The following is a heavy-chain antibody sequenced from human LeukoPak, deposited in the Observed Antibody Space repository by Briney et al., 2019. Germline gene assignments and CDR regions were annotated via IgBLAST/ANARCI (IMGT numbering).Heavy chain of an antibody. V-gene: IGHV3-23*01. Sequence: GASLRLSCAASGFTLSSYAMSWVRQAPGKGLEWVSAISGSGGSTYYADSVKGRFTISRDNSKNTLYLQMNSLRAEDTAVYYCAKDTPYPSTPAYWGQGTLVTVSS. CDR2: ISGSGGST. J-gene: IGHJ4*02. CDR1: GFTLSSYA. CDR3: AKDTPYPSTPAY. D-gene: IGHD5/OR15-5a*01.